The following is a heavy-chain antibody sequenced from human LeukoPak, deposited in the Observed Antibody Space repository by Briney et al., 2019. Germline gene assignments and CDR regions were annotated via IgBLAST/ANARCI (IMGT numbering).Heavy chain of an antibody. CDR1: GFTFSSYW. V-gene: IGHV3-7*01. J-gene: IGHJ4*02. CDR3: ARGGVTIFGVVTPGY. D-gene: IGHD3-3*01. CDR2: IKQDGSEK. Sequence: GGSLRLSCAASGFTFSSYWMSWVRQAPGKGLEWVANIKQDGSEKYYVDSVKGRFTISRDNAKNSLYLQMNSLRADDTAVYYCARGGVTIFGVVTPGYWGQGTLVTVSS.